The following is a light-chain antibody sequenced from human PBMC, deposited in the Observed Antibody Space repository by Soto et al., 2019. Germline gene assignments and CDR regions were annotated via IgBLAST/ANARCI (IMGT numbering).Light chain of an antibody. J-gene: IGKJ4*01. Sequence: DIQMTQSPSSVSASVGDRVNITCRASQGITSSLAWYQQKPGTAPKLLIFSASKLQRGVPSRFSGSGSGTDFTLTISSLQPEDFATYYCQQTNSFPLTFGGGTKVEIK. CDR2: SAS. CDR3: QQTNSFPLT. CDR1: QGITSS. V-gene: IGKV1-12*01.